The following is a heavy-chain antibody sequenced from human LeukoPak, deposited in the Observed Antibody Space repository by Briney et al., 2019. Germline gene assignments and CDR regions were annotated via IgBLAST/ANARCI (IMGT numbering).Heavy chain of an antibody. Sequence: GGSLRLSCAASGFTFNKHGMHWVRQAPGKGLEWFSFIRNDGNDKYYADSVKGRFTISRDNSKNTLYLQMNSLRPEDTAVYYCAKRRGLELLYYYYMDVWGKGTTVTVSS. CDR2: IRNDGNDK. V-gene: IGHV3-30*02. J-gene: IGHJ6*03. D-gene: IGHD1-7*01. CDR3: AKRRGLELLYYYYMDV. CDR1: GFTFNKHG.